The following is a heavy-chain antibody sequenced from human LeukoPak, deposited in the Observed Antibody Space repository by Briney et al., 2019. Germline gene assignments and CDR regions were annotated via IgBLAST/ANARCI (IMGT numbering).Heavy chain of an antibody. D-gene: IGHD3-10*01. V-gene: IGHV4-34*01. Sequence: SETLSLTCAVYGGSFSGYSWTWIRQTPGKGLEYIGGINDFESTNLNPPLRSRVTISVDTSKKEFSLRLNSVTAADTAVYYCARGILLWLGDGLGKPHCYMDVWGEGTTVTVSS. CDR1: GGSFSGYS. J-gene: IGHJ6*03. CDR3: ARGILLWLGDGLGKPHCYMDV. CDR2: INDFEST.